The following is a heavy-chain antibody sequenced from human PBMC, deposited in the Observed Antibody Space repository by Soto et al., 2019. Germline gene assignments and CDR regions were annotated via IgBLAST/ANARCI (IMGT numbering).Heavy chain of an antibody. CDR2: IYYSGST. CDR3: VSAVAQLEDSQYYYYYGMDV. CDR1: GGSISSSSYY. Sequence: SETLSLTCTVSGGSISSSSYYWGWIRQPPGKGLEWIGSIYYSGSTYYNPSLKSRVTMSVDTSKNQFSLKLSFVTAADTAVYYSVSAVAQLEDSQYYYYYGMDVWGQGTTVTVSS. V-gene: IGHV4-39*01. D-gene: IGHD6-19*01. J-gene: IGHJ6*02.